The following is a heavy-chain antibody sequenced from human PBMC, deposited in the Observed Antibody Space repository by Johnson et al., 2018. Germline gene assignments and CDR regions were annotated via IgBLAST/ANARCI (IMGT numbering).Heavy chain of an antibody. J-gene: IGHJ3*01. CDR3: ARDRQWNRGGHLLLAAFDV. CDR2: IRSKANSYAT. Sequence: VQLVETGGGLVQPGGSLKLSCAASGFTFSGSAMHWVRQASGKGLEWVGRIRSKANSYATAYAASVKGRFTISRDDSKNTAYLQMNSLKTEDTAVYDCARDRQWNRGGHLLLAAFDVWGQGTVVTVSS. D-gene: IGHD1/OR15-1a*01. V-gene: IGHV3-73*02. CDR1: GFTFSGSA.